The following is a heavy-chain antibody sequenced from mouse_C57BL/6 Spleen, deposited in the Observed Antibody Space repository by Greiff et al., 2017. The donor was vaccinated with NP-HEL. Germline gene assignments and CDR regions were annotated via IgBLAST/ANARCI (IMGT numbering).Heavy chain of an antibody. J-gene: IGHJ4*01. CDR3: ARRGGGNPFYAMDY. D-gene: IGHD2-1*01. V-gene: IGHV1-61*01. CDR2: IYPSDSET. CDR1: GYTFTSYW. Sequence: QVQLQQPGAELVRPGSSVKLSCKASGYTFTSYWMDWVKQRPGQGLEWIGNIYPSDSETHYNQKFKDKATLTVDKSSSTAYMQLSSLTSEDSAVYYGARRGGGNPFYAMDYWGQGTSVTVSS.